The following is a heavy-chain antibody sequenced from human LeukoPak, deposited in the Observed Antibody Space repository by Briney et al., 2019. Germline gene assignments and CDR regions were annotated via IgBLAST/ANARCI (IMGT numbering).Heavy chain of an antibody. Sequence: PSETLSLTCAVYGGFFSGYYWSWIRQPPGKGLEWIGEINHSGSTNYNPSLKSRVTMSVDTSKNQFSLKLSSVTAADTAVYYCARGLGYCSGGSCYSFRYNWFDPWGQGTLVTVSS. CDR3: ARGLGYCSGGSCYSFRYNWFDP. J-gene: IGHJ5*02. D-gene: IGHD2-15*01. CDR1: GGFFSGYY. V-gene: IGHV4-34*01. CDR2: INHSGST.